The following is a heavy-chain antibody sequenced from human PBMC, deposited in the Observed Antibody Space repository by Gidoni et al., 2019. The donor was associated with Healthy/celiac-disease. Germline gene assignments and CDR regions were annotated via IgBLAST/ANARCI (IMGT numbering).Heavy chain of an antibody. V-gene: IGHV3-66*01. Sequence: EVQLVESGGGLVQPGGSLSLSGEASGFPVSSNYMSWVRQATGKGLECVSVIYSGGSTYYADSVKGRFTISRDNSKNTLYLQMNSLRAEDTAVYYCARGVTPDSLYYFDYWGQGTLVTVSS. CDR2: IYSGGST. CDR1: GFPVSSNY. CDR3: ARGVTPDSLYYFDY. D-gene: IGHD2-21*02. J-gene: IGHJ4*02.